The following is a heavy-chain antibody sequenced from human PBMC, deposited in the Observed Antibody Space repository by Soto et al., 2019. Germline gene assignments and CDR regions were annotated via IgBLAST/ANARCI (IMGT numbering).Heavy chain of an antibody. V-gene: IGHV1-8*01. D-gene: IGHD3-9*01. Sequence: ASVKVSCKASGYTFTSYDINWVRQATGQGLEWMGWMNPNSGNTGYAQKIQGRVTMTRNTSISTAYMELSSLRSEDTAVYYCARGELRSVLRYFDWTHTPNYFDYWGQGTLVTVSS. CDR2: MNPNSGNT. J-gene: IGHJ4*02. CDR1: GYTFTSYD. CDR3: ARGELRSVLRYFDWTHTPNYFDY.